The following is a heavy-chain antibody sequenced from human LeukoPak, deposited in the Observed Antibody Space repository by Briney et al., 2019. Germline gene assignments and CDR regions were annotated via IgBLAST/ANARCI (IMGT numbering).Heavy chain of an antibody. V-gene: IGHV3-30*04. CDR2: ISYDGSNK. J-gene: IGHJ4*02. Sequence: PGGSLRLSCAASGFTFSSYAMHWVRQAPGKGLEWVALISYDGSNKYYADSVKGRFTTSRDNSKNTLYLQMNSLRAEDTAVYYCTKGRYGSSGYYSDYWGQGTLVTVSS. D-gene: IGHD3-22*01. CDR1: GFTFSSYA. CDR3: TKGRYGSSGYYSDY.